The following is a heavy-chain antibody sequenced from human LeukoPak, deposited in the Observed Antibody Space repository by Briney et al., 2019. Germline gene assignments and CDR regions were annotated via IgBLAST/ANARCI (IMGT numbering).Heavy chain of an antibody. CDR1: GYTFTGYY. D-gene: IGHD3-3*01. Sequence: ASVKVSCKASGYTFTGYYMHWVRQAPGQGLECMGWINPNSGGTNYAQKFQGRVTMTRDTSISTAYMELSRLRSDDTAGYCSTSLVVEWLTPMFDCGSQGTLVTVSS. J-gene: IGHJ4*02. V-gene: IGHV1-2*02. CDR3: TSLVVEWLTPMFDC. CDR2: INPNSGGT.